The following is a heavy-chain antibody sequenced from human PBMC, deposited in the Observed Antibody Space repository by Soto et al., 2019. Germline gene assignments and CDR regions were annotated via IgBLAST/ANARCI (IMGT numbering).Heavy chain of an antibody. CDR2: ISPANGDR. CDR1: GYNFITNG. D-gene: IGHD6-19*01. CDR3: ARGRYFATTHRQWWYFDF. J-gene: IGHJ2*01. Sequence: VKVSCKASGYNFITNGINWVRQAPGQGLEWMGWISPANGDRKYAQKFKDRLTMTSEISTTTSYMELTNLRSDDTAVYFCARGRYFATTHRQWWYFDFWGRGTLVTVSS. V-gene: IGHV1-18*01.